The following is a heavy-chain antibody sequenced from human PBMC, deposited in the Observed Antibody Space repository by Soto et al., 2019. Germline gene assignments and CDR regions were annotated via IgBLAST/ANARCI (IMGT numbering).Heavy chain of an antibody. Sequence: ASVTLSFMSSGSTVQSYVISLVLHAPGQLLECLEWISAYNGNTNYAQKLQGRVTMTTDTSTSTAYMELRSRRSDDTAVYYCARVEDLSVTPWWYYGMAVWGQGTTVTVS. CDR2: ISAYNGNT. CDR1: GSTVQSYV. D-gene: IGHD4-17*01. J-gene: IGHJ6*02. CDR3: ARVEDLSVTPWWYYGMAV. V-gene: IGHV1-18*04.